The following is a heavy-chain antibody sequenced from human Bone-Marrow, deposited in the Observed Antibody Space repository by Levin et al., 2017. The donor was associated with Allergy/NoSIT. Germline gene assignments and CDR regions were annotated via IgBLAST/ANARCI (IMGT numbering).Heavy chain of an antibody. V-gene: IGHV3-48*03. CDR1: GFTFSSYE. CDR3: ARSIWFRELLYGNWFDP. D-gene: IGHD3-10*01. CDR2: ISSSGSTI. J-gene: IGHJ5*02. Sequence: PGGSLRLSCAASGFTFSSYEMNWVRQAPGKGLEWVSYISSSGSTIYYADSVKGRFTISRDNAKNSLYLQMNSLRAEDTAVYYCARSIWFRELLYGNWFDPWGQGTLVTVSS.